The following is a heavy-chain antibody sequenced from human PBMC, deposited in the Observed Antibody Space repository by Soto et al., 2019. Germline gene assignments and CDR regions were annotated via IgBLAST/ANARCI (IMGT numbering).Heavy chain of an antibody. CDR1: GFSFSNAW. Sequence: GGSLRLSCAASGFSFSNAWMSWVRQLPGKGLEWVGHIKSKTDGGTADYAAPVKGRFTISRDDSKNTLYLQMNSLKTEDTAMFYCTTLNYGVDVWGQGTTVTVSS. CDR3: TTLNYGVDV. CDR2: IKSKTDGGTA. V-gene: IGHV3-15*01. J-gene: IGHJ6*02.